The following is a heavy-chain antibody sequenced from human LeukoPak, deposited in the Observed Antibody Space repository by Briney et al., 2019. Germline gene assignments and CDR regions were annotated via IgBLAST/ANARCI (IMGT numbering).Heavy chain of an antibody. Sequence: ASVKVSCKASGYTFTSYGISWVRQAPGQGLEWMGWISAYNGNTNYAQKLQGRVTMTTDTSTSTAYMELRSLRSDDTAVYYCARRSRHSSSWGFWYFDLWGRGTLVTVSS. CDR2: ISAYNGNT. CDR3: ARRSRHSSSWGFWYFDL. D-gene: IGHD6-13*01. CDR1: GYTFTSYG. J-gene: IGHJ2*01. V-gene: IGHV1-18*01.